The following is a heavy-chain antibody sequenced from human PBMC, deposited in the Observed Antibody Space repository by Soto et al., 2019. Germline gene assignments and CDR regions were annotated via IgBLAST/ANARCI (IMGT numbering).Heavy chain of an antibody. D-gene: IGHD2-15*01. CDR1: GYTFTSYY. CDR2: INPSGGST. J-gene: IGHJ1*01. Sequence: QVQLVQSGAEVKKPGASVKVSCKASGYTFTSYYMHWVRQAPGQGLEWMGIINPSGGSTSYAQKFQGRVTMTRDTSTSTVYMELSSLRSEDTAVYYCARGGRYCSGGSCYSTEYFQHWGQGTLVTVSS. CDR3: ARGGRYCSGGSCYSTEYFQH. V-gene: IGHV1-46*03.